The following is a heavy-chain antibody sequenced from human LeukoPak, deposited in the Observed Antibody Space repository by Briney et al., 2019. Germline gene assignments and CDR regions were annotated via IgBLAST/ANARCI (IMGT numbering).Heavy chain of an antibody. V-gene: IGHV4-59*11. CDR2: ISYIGST. CDR3: ARDLVTVTKGFDI. D-gene: IGHD4-17*01. J-gene: IGHJ3*02. CDR1: DDSFSSHY. Sequence: SETLSLTCAVSDDSFSSHYWTWIRQPPGKGPEWIGYISYIGSTNYNPSLKSRVTISIDTSKNQFSLKLTSVTAADTAVYYCARDLVTVTKGFDIWGQGTMVSVSS.